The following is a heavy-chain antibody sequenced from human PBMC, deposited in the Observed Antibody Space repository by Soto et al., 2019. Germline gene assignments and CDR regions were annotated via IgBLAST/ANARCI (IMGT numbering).Heavy chain of an antibody. CDR1: GGTFSSYT. D-gene: IGHD4-17*01. CDR3: ARSYGDYWDFDY. J-gene: IGHJ4*03. V-gene: IGHV1-69*02. CDR2: IIPTLGIA. Sequence: ASVKVSCKASGGTFSSYTISWVRQAPGQGLEWMGRIIPTLGIANYAQKFQGRVTITADKSTSTAYMELSSLRSEDTAVYYCARSYGDYWDFDYWGQGTMVTVSS.